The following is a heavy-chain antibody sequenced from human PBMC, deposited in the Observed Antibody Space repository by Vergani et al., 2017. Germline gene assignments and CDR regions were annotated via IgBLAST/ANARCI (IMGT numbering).Heavy chain of an antibody. CDR1: EFTFSNYA. D-gene: IGHD3-16*02. V-gene: IGHV3-23*01. J-gene: IGHJ4*02. CDR2: ISGSGVSA. CDR3: AKDLDDYVWGSYHPGDY. Sequence: EVQLLESGGGLVQPGGSLRLTCAASEFTFSNYAMNWVRQAPGKGLEWVSGISGSGVSAYYTDSVKGRFTISRDNSKNTLYLQMNSLRAEDTAVYYCAKDLDDYVWGSYHPGDYWGQGTLVTVSS.